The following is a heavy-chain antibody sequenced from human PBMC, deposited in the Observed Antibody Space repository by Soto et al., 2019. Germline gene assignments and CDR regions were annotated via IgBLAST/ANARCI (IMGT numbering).Heavy chain of an antibody. D-gene: IGHD1-1*01. CDR2: IIPIFGTA. V-gene: IGHV1-69*13. CDR1: GGTFSSYA. CDR3: ARDGATSLHNYYYGMDV. Sequence: SVKVSCKASGGTFSSYAISWVRQAPGQGLEWMGGIIPIFGTANYAQKFQGRVTITADESTSTAYMELSSLRSEDTAVYYCARDGATSLHNYYYGMDVWGQGTTVTVSS. J-gene: IGHJ6*02.